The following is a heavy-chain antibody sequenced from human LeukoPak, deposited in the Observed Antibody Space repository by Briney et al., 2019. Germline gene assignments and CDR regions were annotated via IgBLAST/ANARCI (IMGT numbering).Heavy chain of an antibody. CDR2: IWYGGSNK. CDR1: GFTFSSYG. V-gene: IGHV3-33*08. D-gene: IGHD2-15*01. Sequence: GRSLRLSCAASGFTFSSYGMHWVRQAPGKGLEWVAVIWYGGSNKYYADSVKGRFTISRDNSKNTLYLQMNSLRAEDTAVYYCARGLGYCSGGSCYPSHDYWGQGTLVTVSS. CDR3: ARGLGYCSGGSCYPSHDY. J-gene: IGHJ4*02.